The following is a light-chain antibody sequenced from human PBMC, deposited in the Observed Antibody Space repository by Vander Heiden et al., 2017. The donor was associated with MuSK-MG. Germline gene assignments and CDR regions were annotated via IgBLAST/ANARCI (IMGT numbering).Light chain of an antibody. V-gene: IGKV3-11*01. Sequence: EIVLTQSPATLSLSPGERASLSCRASQSVRTSLAWYQHKPGQAPRLLMYGASRRATDIPARFSGSGSGTDFTLTINSLEPEDFAIYYGQHRSDWPPKYTFGQGTKVEI. CDR2: GAS. CDR3: QHRSDWPPKYT. CDR1: QSVRTS. J-gene: IGKJ2*01.